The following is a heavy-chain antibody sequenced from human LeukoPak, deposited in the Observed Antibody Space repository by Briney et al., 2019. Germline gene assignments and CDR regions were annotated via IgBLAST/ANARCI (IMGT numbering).Heavy chain of an antibody. CDR3: AKWASGLNFYYYYYMDV. CDR1: GFTFSSYW. J-gene: IGHJ6*03. CDR2: IKQDGSEK. V-gene: IGHV3-7*03. D-gene: IGHD1-14*01. Sequence: GGSLRLSCAASGFTFSSYWMSWVRQAPGKGLEWVANIKQDGSEKYYVDSVKGRFTISRDNAKNSLYLQMNSLRAEDTAVYYCAKWASGLNFYYYYYMDVWGKGATVTISS.